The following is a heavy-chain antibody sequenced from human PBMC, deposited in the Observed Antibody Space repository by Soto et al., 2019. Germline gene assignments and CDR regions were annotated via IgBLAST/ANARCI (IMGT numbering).Heavy chain of an antibody. CDR3: ARVTLHQPPGSSVWYGGWFDP. CDR2: IIPIFGTA. J-gene: IGHJ5*02. V-gene: IGHV1-69*01. D-gene: IGHD6-19*01. CDR1: GGTFSSYA. Sequence: QVQLVQSGVEVKKPGSSVKVSCKASGGTFSSYAISWVRQAPGQGLEWMGGIIPIFGTANYAQKFQGRVTITADESTSTAYLELSSLRSEDTAVYYCARVTLHQPPGSSVWYGGWFDPWGQGTLVTVSS.